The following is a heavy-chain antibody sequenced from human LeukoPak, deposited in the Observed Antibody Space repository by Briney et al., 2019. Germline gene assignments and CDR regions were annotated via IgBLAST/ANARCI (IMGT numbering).Heavy chain of an antibody. CDR1: GGSIIGYY. V-gene: IGHV4-4*09. D-gene: IGHD2-2*01. CDR3: ARGLLLTYCSSTSCPRYNWFDP. J-gene: IGHJ5*02. Sequence: SETLSLTCTVSGGSIIGYYWTWIRQPPGKGLEWIGYIYTSGSTNYNPSLKSRVTISVDMSKNQFSLQLSSVTAADTAVYYCARGLLLTYCSSTSCPRYNWFDPWGQGTLVTVSS. CDR2: IYTSGST.